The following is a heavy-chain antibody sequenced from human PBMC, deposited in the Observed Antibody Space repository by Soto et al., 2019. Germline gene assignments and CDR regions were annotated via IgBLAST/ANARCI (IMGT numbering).Heavy chain of an antibody. CDR3: ARHIHNQGFEYYFDS. CDR2: IDYSGII. Sequence: QLQLQESGPGLVKPSETLSLTCNASGGSITSSGSAWGWIRQSPGKGLEWIGTIDYSGIISYIPSLKTRITISVDTSKNQISLKLSSVTAADTAVYYCARHIHNQGFEYYFDSWGQGTLVTVSS. J-gene: IGHJ4*02. CDR1: GGSITSSGSA. V-gene: IGHV4-39*01. D-gene: IGHD1-1*01.